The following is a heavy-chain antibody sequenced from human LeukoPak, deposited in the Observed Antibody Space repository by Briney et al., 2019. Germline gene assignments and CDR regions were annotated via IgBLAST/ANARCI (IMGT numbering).Heavy chain of an antibody. J-gene: IGHJ4*02. CDR3: ARDILQTSFVY. V-gene: IGHV1-18*01. D-gene: IGHD4-11*01. CDR2: ISAYNGNT. CDR1: GYTFTSYG. Sequence: ASVKVSCKASGYTFTSYGISWVRQAPGQGLEWMGWISAYNGNTSYAQKLQGRVTMTTDTSTSTAYRELRSLRSDDTAVYYCARDILQTSFVYWGQGTLVTVSS.